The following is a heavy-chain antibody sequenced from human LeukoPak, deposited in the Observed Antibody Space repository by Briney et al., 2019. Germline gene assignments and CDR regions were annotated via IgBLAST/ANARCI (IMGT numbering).Heavy chain of an antibody. CDR3: ARDRTPHGGNSGTDY. V-gene: IGHV1-46*01. D-gene: IGHD4-23*01. J-gene: IGHJ4*02. CDR1: GYTFTSYY. CDR2: INPSGGST. Sequence: ASVKVSCKASGYTFTSYYMHWVRQAPGQGLEWMGIINPSGGSTSYAQKFQGRVTMTRDTSTSTVYMELGSLRSEDTAVYYCARDRTPHGGNSGTDYWGQGTLVTVSS.